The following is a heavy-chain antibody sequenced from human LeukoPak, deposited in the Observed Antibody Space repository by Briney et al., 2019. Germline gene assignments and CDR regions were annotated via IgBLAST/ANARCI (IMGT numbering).Heavy chain of an antibody. CDR1: GGSFSGYY. CDR2: INHSGST. V-gene: IGHV4-34*01. D-gene: IGHD6-19*01. CDR3: ARGRLRSGWNQPDNYYYYYGMDV. Sequence: SETLSLTCAVYGGSFSGYYWSWIRQPPGKGLEWIGEINHSGSTNYNPSLKSRVTISVDTSKNQFSLKLSSVTAADTAVYYCARGRLRSGWNQPDNYYYYYGMDVRGQGTTVTVSS. J-gene: IGHJ6*02.